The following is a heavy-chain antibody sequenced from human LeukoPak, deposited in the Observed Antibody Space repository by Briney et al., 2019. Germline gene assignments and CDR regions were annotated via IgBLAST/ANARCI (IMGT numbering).Heavy chain of an antibody. J-gene: IGHJ3*02. D-gene: IGHD4/OR15-4a*01. CDR1: GFTFSSYA. CDR2: IPYDGSNK. Sequence: PGGSLRLSCAASGFTFSSYAMHWVRQAPGKGLEWVAVIPYDGSNKYYADSVKGRFTISRDTAKNSLYLQMNTLRAEDTAVYYCARDKLGANDAFDIWGQGTMVTVSS. V-gene: IGHV3-30-3*01. CDR3: ARDKLGANDAFDI.